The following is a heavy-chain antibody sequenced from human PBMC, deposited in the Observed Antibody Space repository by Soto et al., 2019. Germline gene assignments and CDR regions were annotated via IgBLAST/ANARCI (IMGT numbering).Heavy chain of an antibody. CDR1: GYSISSGYY. J-gene: IGHJ4*02. V-gene: IGHV3-48*02. Sequence: ETLSLTCAVSGYSISSGYYWGWLRQPPGKGLEWVSYISSSSSTIYYADSVKGRFTISRDNAKNSLYLQMNSLRDEDTAVYYCARDQFRHITIFGVVPSVGFDYWGQGTLVTVSS. CDR2: ISSSSSTI. D-gene: IGHD3-3*01. CDR3: ARDQFRHITIFGVVPSVGFDY.